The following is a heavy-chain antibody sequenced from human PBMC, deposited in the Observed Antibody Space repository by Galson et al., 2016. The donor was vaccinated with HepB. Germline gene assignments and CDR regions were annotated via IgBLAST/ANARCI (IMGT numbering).Heavy chain of an antibody. CDR1: GVPVRTFY. J-gene: IGHJ6*02. V-gene: IGHV4-59*02. D-gene: IGHD4-11*01. CDR2: ISYSGTA. Sequence: ETLSLTCTVSGVPVRTFYWSWVRHPPGKGLEWLGYISYSGTADYNPSLRSRVTISMDQSKNRVSLTLNSTTAADTAVDYCARNDVLQVFHGMDVWGPGTTVTVAS. CDR3: ARNDVLQVFHGMDV.